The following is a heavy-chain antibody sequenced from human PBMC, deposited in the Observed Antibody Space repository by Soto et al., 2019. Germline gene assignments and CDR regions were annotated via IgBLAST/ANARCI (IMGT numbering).Heavy chain of an antibody. J-gene: IGHJ5*02. CDR3: ARSIVFDP. CDR2: ISGSGGST. CDR1: GFTFSSYA. V-gene: IGHV3-23*01. Sequence: EVQLLESGGGLVQPGGSLRLSCAASGFTFSSYAMSWVRQAPGKGLEWVSAISGSGGSTYYADSVKGRFTISRDNSKNALDLQMNSLGAEDTAVYYCARSIVFDPWGQGTLVTVSS. D-gene: IGHD2-15*01.